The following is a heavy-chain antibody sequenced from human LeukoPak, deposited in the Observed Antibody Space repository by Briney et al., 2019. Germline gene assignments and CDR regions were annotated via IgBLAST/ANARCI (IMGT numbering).Heavy chain of an antibody. CDR3: AKGEGGYGDCFDY. D-gene: IGHD4-17*01. Sequence: GGSLRLSCAASGFTFSSYAMSWVRQAPGKGLEWVSAISGSGGSTYYADSVKGRFTISRDNSKNTLYLQMNSLRAQDTAVYYCAKGEGGYGDCFDYWGQGTLVTVSS. CDR2: ISGSGGST. CDR1: GFTFSSYA. V-gene: IGHV3-23*01. J-gene: IGHJ4*02.